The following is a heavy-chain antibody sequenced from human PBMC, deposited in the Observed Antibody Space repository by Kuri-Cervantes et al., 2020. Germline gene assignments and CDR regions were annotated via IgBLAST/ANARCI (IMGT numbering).Heavy chain of an antibody. J-gene: IGHJ3*02. CDR3: ARGDVAFDI. V-gene: IGHV6-1*01. CDR1: GDSVSSNSGT. Sequence: SQTLSLTCALSGDSVSSNSGTWNWIRQPPSRGLEWLGRTYYRSKWENNYAISVKSRIIINADTSKNQFSLQLKSVTPEDTAVYYCARGDVAFDIWGQGTMVTVSS. CDR2: TYYRSKWEN.